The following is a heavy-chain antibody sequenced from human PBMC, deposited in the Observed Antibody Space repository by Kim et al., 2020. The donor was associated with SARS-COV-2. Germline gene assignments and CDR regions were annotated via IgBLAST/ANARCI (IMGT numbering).Heavy chain of an antibody. Sequence: STYYADSVKGRFTISRDNSTNTLYLKMNSLRAEDTAVYYCAKEPGIATNYWGQGTLVTVSS. D-gene: IGHD6-13*01. CDR3: AKEPGIATNY. J-gene: IGHJ4*02. CDR2: ST. V-gene: IGHV3-23*01.